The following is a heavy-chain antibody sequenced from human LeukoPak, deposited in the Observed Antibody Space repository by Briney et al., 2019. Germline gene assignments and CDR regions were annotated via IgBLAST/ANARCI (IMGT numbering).Heavy chain of an antibody. CDR3: ASTTTSSYYYYYYGMDV. D-gene: IGHD1-1*01. Sequence: SVKVSCKASGGTFSSYAISWVRQAPGQGLEWMGRIIPILGIANYAQKFQGRVTITADKSTSTAYMELSSLRSEDTAVYYCASTTTSSYYYYYYGMDVWGQGTTVTVSS. CDR2: IIPILGIA. J-gene: IGHJ6*02. V-gene: IGHV1-69*04. CDR1: GGTFSSYA.